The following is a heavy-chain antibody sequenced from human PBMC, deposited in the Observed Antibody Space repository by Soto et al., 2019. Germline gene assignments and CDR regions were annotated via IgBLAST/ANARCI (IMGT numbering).Heavy chain of an antibody. Sequence: ASVKVSCKASGYTFTSYAMHWVRQAPGQRLEWMGWINAGNGNTKYSQKFQGRVTITRDTSASTAYMELSSLRSEDTAVYYCARFPRLIIWFDPGGKGPRVTVPS. CDR3: ARFPRLIIWFDP. D-gene: IGHD3-16*01. CDR2: INAGNGNT. CDR1: GYTFTSYA. J-gene: IGHJ5*02. V-gene: IGHV1-3*01.